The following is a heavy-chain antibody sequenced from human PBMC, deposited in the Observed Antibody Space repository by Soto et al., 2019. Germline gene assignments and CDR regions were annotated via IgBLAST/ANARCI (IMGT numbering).Heavy chain of an antibody. Sequence: GGSLRLSCAASGFTFSNYWMHWVRQAPGKGLVWVSRMNSDGSSTNYADSVKGRFTISRDNAKNTLYLQMNSLRAEDTAVYNCARGDYYYGMDVWGQGXTVTVSS. CDR1: GFTFSNYW. CDR2: MNSDGSST. CDR3: ARGDYYYGMDV. J-gene: IGHJ6*02. V-gene: IGHV3-74*01.